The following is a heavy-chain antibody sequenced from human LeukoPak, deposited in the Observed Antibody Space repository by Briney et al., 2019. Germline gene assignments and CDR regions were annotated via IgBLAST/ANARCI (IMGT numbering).Heavy chain of an antibody. D-gene: IGHD3-22*01. J-gene: IGHJ5*02. V-gene: IGHV4-59*01. CDR1: GVSISSYY. Sequence: SETLSLTCTVSGVSISSYYWSWIRQPPGKGLEWIGYIYYSGSTNYNPSLKSRVTISVDTSKNQFSLKLSSVTAADTAVYYCGRYYYDSSEVSSSWFDPWGQGTLVTVSS. CDR2: IYYSGST. CDR3: GRYYYDSSEVSSSWFDP.